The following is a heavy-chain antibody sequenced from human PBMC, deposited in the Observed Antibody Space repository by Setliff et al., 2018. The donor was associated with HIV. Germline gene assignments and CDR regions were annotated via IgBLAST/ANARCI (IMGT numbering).Heavy chain of an antibody. V-gene: IGHV4-34*01. CDR2: INHSGST. CDR3: ARLTTTYYYDSSAYYHPV. Sequence: SETLSLTCAVYGGSFSGYYWSWIRQPPGKGLEWIGEINHSGSTNYSPSLKSRVTISVDTSKNQFSLKLSSVTAADTAVFYCARLTTTYYYDSSAYYHPVWGQGTLVTVSS. D-gene: IGHD3-22*01. J-gene: IGHJ4*02. CDR1: GGSFSGYY.